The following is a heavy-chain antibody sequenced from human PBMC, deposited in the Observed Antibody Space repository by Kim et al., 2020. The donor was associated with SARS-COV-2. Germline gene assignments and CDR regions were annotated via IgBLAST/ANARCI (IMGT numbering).Heavy chain of an antibody. CDR2: IAQDENDN. V-gene: IGHV3-7*01. Sequence: GGSLRLSCAASGFIFSTYWMNWVRQAPGKGLEWLATIAQDENDNYYVDSVKGRFTISRDNAKNSLYLQMNSLRAEDTAVYYCARDRGYCSGGICYSVFDYWGQGTLVTVSP. CDR1: GFIFSTYW. CDR3: ARDRGYCSGGICYSVFDY. J-gene: IGHJ4*02. D-gene: IGHD2-15*01.